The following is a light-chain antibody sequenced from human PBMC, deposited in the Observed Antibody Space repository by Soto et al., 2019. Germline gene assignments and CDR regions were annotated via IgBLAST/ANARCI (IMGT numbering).Light chain of an antibody. CDR1: SSDVGDYNY. CDR3: SSSTSSSSWV. V-gene: IGLV2-14*01. CDR2: EVS. J-gene: IGLJ3*02. Sequence: QSALTQPASVSGSPGQSITISCTGTSSDVGDYNYVSWYQQHPGKAPKLMIYEVSNRPSGVSNRFSGSKSGNTASLTISGLQAEDEADYYCSSSTSSSSWVFGGGTKLTVL.